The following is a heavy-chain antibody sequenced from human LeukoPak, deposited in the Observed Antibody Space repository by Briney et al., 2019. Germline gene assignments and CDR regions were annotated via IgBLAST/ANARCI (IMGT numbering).Heavy chain of an antibody. CDR1: GFTFSNFH. J-gene: IGHJ4*02. Sequence: PGGPLTLSCAASGFTFSNFHMQGAPHAPGKGLVGVAVICYDGSNKYYADSVKRRFTLSRDNSKNTLYLQMNSLGAEDTAVYYCAKRNSGNYFDDWGQGSLVTVSS. V-gene: IGHV3-33*03. CDR2: ICYDGSNK. CDR3: AKRNSGNYFDD. D-gene: IGHD1-26*01.